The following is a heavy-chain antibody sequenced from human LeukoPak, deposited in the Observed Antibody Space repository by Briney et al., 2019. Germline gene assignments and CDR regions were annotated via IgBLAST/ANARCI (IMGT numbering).Heavy chain of an antibody. CDR1: GFIFDNYG. V-gene: IGHV3-20*04. J-gene: IGHJ6*03. CDR3: ARARGDSADRPYYYYYMDV. D-gene: IGHD6-6*01. CDR2: INWNGGST. Sequence: PGGSLRLSCAASGFIFDNYGINWVRQAPGKGLEWVSGINWNGGSTGYADSVKGRFTFSRDNAKNSLYLQMNSLRAEDTASYYCARARGDSADRPYYYYYMDVWGKGTTVTVSS.